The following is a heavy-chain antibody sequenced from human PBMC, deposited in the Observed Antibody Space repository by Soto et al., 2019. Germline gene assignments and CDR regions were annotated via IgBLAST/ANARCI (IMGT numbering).Heavy chain of an antibody. CDR2: ISGSGGST. CDR1: GFTFSSYA. CDR3: AKDRYDYVWGSYRQDEHVIDY. V-gene: IGHV3-23*01. D-gene: IGHD3-16*02. J-gene: IGHJ4*02. Sequence: GGSLRLSCAASGFTFSSYAMSWVRQAPGKGLEWVSAISGSGGSTYYADSVKGRFTISRDNSKNTLYLQMNSLRAEDTAVYYCAKDRYDYVWGSYRQDEHVIDYWGQGTLVTVSS.